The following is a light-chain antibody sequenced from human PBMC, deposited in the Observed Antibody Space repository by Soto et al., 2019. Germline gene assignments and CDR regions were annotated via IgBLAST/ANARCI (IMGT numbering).Light chain of an antibody. CDR1: QSVSSSH. V-gene: IGKV3-20*01. J-gene: IGKJ1*01. CDR2: GAS. Sequence: EILLAQSPGTLSLSPGEISTLSCRSGQSVSSSHLAWYQQKPGQAPRLLIYGASSRATAIPDRFSGSGSGTDFTLTINRLEPEDFAVYYCQLYGSSPPGTFGQGTKVDI. CDR3: QLYGSSPPGT.